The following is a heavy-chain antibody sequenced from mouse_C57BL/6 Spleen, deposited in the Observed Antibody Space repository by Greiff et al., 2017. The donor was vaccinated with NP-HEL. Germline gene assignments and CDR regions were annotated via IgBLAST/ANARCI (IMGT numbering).Heavy chain of an antibody. CDR1: GYAFTNYL. CDR3: ARESSGYSWFAY. J-gene: IGHJ3*01. CDR2: INPGSGGT. Sequence: VQLQQSGAELVRPGTSVKVSCKASGYAFTNYLIEWVKQRPGQGLEWIGVINPGSGGTNCNEKFKGKATLTADKSSSTAYMQLSSLTSEDSAVYFCARESSGYSWFAYWGQGTLVTVSA. V-gene: IGHV1-54*01. D-gene: IGHD3-2*02.